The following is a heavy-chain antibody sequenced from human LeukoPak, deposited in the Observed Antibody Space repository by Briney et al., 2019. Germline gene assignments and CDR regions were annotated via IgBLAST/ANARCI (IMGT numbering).Heavy chain of an antibody. CDR2: IYYSGTT. J-gene: IGHJ3*02. Sequence: PSETLSLTCTVSDDSLRRTSYYWGWIRQPRGKGLEWIGSIYYSGTTYYIPSLKSRVTISVDTSNNQFSLKLRSVTTADTAMYYCAREDSGNSDDSLDIWGQGTMVTVSS. D-gene: IGHD4-23*01. CDR1: DDSLRRTSYY. CDR3: AREDSGNSDDSLDI. V-gene: IGHV4-39*07.